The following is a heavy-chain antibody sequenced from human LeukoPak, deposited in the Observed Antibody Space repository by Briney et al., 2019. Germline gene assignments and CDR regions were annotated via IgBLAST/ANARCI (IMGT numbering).Heavy chain of an antibody. J-gene: IGHJ4*02. Sequence: GGSLRLSCAASGFTFSSYAMSWVRQAPEKGLEWVSTISGSGAGTYYADSVKGRFTISRDNSKNTLYLQMNGLRADDTAVYYCAKDQSGAVTTPCWGQGTLVTVSS. V-gene: IGHV3-23*01. CDR1: GFTFSSYA. D-gene: IGHD4-11*01. CDR3: AKDQSGAVTTPC. CDR2: ISGSGAGT.